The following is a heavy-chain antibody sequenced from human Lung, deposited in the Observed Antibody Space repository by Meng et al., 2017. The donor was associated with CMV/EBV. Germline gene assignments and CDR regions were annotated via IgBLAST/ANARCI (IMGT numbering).Heavy chain of an antibody. CDR2: IWYDGSNK. V-gene: IGHV3-33*06. CDR1: GFTFSSYG. CDR3: AKTEYYYDSSVYWGVDY. J-gene: IGHJ4*02. Sequence: EGSLRLXGAASGFTFSSYGMHWVRQAPGKGLEWVAVIWYDGSNKYYADSVKGRFTISRDNSKNTLYLQMNSLRAEDTAVYYCAKTEYYYDSSVYWGVDYWXQGTLVTVSS. D-gene: IGHD3-22*01.